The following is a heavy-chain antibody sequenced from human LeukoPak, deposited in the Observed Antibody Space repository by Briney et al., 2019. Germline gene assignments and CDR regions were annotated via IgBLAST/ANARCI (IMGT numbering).Heavy chain of an antibody. Sequence: KPSETLSLTCAVYGGSFSGYYWSWIRQPPGKGLEWIGEINHSGSTNYNPSLKSRVTISVDTSKNQFSLKLSSVTAADTAVYYCARGRACYYYYGMDVWGQGTTVTVSS. D-gene: IGHD3-16*01. J-gene: IGHJ6*02. V-gene: IGHV4-34*01. CDR1: GGSFSGYY. CDR3: ARGRACYYYYGMDV. CDR2: INHSGST.